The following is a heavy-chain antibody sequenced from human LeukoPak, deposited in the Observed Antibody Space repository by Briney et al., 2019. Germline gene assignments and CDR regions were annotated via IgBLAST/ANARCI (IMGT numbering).Heavy chain of an antibody. CDR2: INPNSGGT. Sequence: GASVKVSCKASGYTFTSYGISWVRQAPGQGLEWMGWINPNSGGTNYAQKFQGRVTMTRDTSISTAYMELSRLRSDDTAVYYCARVGGGARYCSSTSCYESYYYYMDVWGKGTTVTISS. CDR3: ARVGGGARYCSSTSCYESYYYYMDV. CDR1: GYTFTSYG. J-gene: IGHJ6*03. V-gene: IGHV1-2*02. D-gene: IGHD2-2*01.